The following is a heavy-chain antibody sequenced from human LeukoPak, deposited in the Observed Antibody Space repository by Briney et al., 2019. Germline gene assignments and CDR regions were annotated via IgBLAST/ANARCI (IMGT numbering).Heavy chain of an antibody. Sequence: GGSLRLSCAASGFTFSSYWMSWVRQAPGKGLERVANIKQDGSQKFYVDSVKGRFTISRDNAKKSLYLQMNSLRVEDTALYYCARGDYYDSSGYFIDAFDIWGQGTTVTVSS. J-gene: IGHJ3*02. D-gene: IGHD3-22*01. CDR3: ARGDYYDSSGYFIDAFDI. CDR2: IKQDGSQK. CDR1: GFTFSSYW. V-gene: IGHV3-7*01.